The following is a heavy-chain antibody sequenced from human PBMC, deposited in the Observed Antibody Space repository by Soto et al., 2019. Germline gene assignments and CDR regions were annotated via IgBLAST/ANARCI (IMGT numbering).Heavy chain of an antibody. CDR3: ATLLRGGYDYGYFDY. V-gene: IGHV3-21*01. Sequence: VQLVASGGGLVKPGGSLRLSCAASGFTFSSYSMNWVRQAPGKGLEWVSSISSSSGYIYYADSVKGRFTISRDNAKNSLYLQMNSLRAEDTAVYYCATLLRGGYDYGYFDYWGQGTLVTVSS. CDR2: ISSSSGYI. J-gene: IGHJ4*02. CDR1: GFTFSSYS. D-gene: IGHD5-12*01.